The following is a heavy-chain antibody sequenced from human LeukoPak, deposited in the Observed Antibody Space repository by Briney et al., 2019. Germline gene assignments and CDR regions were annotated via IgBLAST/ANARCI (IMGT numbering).Heavy chain of an antibody. V-gene: IGHV3-30*02. J-gene: IGHJ4*02. CDR3: AKDRCLYCSGGSCYDY. Sequence: KTGGSLRLSCAASGFTFSSYGMHWVRQAPGKGLEWVAFIRYDGSNKYYADSVKGRFTISRDNSKNTLYLQMNSLRTEDTAVYYCAKDRCLYCSGGSCYDYWGQGTLVTVSS. D-gene: IGHD2-15*01. CDR1: GFTFSSYG. CDR2: IRYDGSNK.